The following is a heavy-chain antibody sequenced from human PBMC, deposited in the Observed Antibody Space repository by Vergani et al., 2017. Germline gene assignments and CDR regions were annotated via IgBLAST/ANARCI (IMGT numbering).Heavy chain of an antibody. CDR3: ARVIAVAGTLHNWFDP. CDR1: GYTFTSYA. V-gene: IGHV1-3*01. Sequence: QVQLVQSGAEVKKPGASVKVSCKASGYTFTSYAMHWVRQAPGQRLEWMGWINAGNVNTKYSQKFQGRVTITRDTSASTAYMELSSLRSEDTAVYYCARVIAVAGTLHNWFDPWGQGTLVTVSS. CDR2: INAGNVNT. D-gene: IGHD6-19*01. J-gene: IGHJ5*02.